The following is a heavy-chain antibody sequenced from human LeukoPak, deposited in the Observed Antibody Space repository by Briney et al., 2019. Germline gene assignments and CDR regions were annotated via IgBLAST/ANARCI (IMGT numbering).Heavy chain of an antibody. D-gene: IGHD1-26*01. J-gene: IGHJ1*01. V-gene: IGHV1-2*02. CDR2: INANSGDT. CDR3: ARVVDVGVPGFQH. CDR1: GYTFTCYY. Sequence: ASVKVSCKTSGYTFTCYYLHWVRQAPRQGPEWMGWINANSGDTYYVQKFKGRITITRDTSINTAYMELNRLISDDTAVYYCARVVDVGVPGFQHWGRGTLVTVSS.